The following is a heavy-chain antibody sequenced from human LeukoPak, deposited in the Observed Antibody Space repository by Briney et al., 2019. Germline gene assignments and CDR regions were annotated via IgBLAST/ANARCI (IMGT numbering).Heavy chain of an antibody. J-gene: IGHJ4*02. CDR2: INPNSGGT. V-gene: IGHV1-2*02. CDR1: GYTFTGYY. CDR3: ARDRSPYSYGIDYFDY. Sequence: ASVKVSCKASGYTFTGYYMHWVRQAPGQGLEWMGWINPNSGGTNYAQKFQGRVTMTRDTSTSTAYMELSRLRSDDTAVYYCARDRSPYSYGIDYFDYWGQGTLVTVSS. D-gene: IGHD5-18*01.